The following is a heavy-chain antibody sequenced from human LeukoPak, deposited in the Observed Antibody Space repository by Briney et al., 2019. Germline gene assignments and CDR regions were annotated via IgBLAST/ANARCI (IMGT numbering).Heavy chain of an antibody. CDR1: GGSISSYY. CDR3: ARTFYYDSSGYHSYPYDYYGMDV. CDR2: IYYGGST. Sequence: SEALSLTCIVSGGSISSYYWSWIRQPPGKGLEWIGYIYYGGSTNYNPSLKSRVTISVDTSKTQFSLNLSSVTAADTAVYYCARTFYYDSSGYHSYPYDYYGMDVWGQGTTVTVSS. J-gene: IGHJ6*02. D-gene: IGHD3-22*01. V-gene: IGHV4-59*01.